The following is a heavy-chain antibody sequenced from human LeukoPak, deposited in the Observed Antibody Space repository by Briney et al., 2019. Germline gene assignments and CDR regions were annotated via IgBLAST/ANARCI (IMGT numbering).Heavy chain of an antibody. CDR3: VKDRGVGAPFDY. V-gene: IGHV3-30*18. CDR1: GFTFSSYG. J-gene: IGHJ4*02. CDR2: ISYDGSNK. D-gene: IGHD1-26*01. Sequence: GRSLRLSCAASGFTFSSYGMHWVRQAPGKGLEWVAVISYDGSNKYYADSVKGRFTISRDNSKNTLYLQMNSLRAEDTAVYYCVKDRGVGAPFDYWGQGTLVTVSS.